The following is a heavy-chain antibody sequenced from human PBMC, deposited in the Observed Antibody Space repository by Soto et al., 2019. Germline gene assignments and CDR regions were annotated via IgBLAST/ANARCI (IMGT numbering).Heavy chain of an antibody. V-gene: IGHV3-23*03. Sequence: EGPLLDSGGGLVQPGGSLRLSCAASGFPFSIYAMRWVRQAPGKGLQWVSDINSDGFTTYYADSVKGRFTISRDNSRKTLYLQMNRLRPEDTATYYCAKEMPLGGILGAEPLDYWGQGTLVTVSS. CDR1: GFPFSIYA. J-gene: IGHJ4*02. CDR3: AKEMPLGGILGAEPLDY. CDR2: INSDGFTT. D-gene: IGHD1-26*01.